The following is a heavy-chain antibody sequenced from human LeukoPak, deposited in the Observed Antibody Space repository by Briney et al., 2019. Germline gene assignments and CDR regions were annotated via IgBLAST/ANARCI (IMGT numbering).Heavy chain of an antibody. CDR2: ISPKSGGT. Sequence: GASVKVSCKAFEYTFTGYFIHWVRQAPGQGLEWMGWISPKSGGTNYAQKFQGRATMTRDTSISTAYMELSRLRSDDTAVYFCARGDYYDSSVYYYDWGQGTLVTVSS. D-gene: IGHD3-22*01. J-gene: IGHJ1*01. CDR3: ARGDYYDSSVYYYD. CDR1: EYTFTGYF. V-gene: IGHV1-2*02.